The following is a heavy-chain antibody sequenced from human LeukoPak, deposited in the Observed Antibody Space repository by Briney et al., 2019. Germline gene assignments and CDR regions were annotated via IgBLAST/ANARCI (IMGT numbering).Heavy chain of an antibody. CDR3: ARVDTAMVTFDY. J-gene: IGHJ4*02. Sequence: SGTLSLTCAVSGGSISSSNWWSWVRQPPGKGLEWIGYIYYSGSTYYNPSLKSRVTISVDTSKNQFSLKLSSVTAADTAVYYCARVDTAMVTFDYWGQGTLVTVSS. CDR1: GGSISSSNW. D-gene: IGHD5-18*01. CDR2: IYYSGST. V-gene: IGHV4-4*02.